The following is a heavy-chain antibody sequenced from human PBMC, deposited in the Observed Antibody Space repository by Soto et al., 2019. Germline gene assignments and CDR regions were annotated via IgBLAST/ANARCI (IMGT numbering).Heavy chain of an antibody. V-gene: IGHV1-24*01. D-gene: IGHD4-17*01. Sequence: ASVKVSCKVSGYTLTELSMPWVRQAPGKGLEWMGGFGPEDGETIYAQKFQGRVTMTEDTSTDTAYMELSSLRSEDTAVYYCATLSTVTTNYYYYYYMYVWGKGTTVTVSS. CDR1: GYTLTELS. CDR2: FGPEDGET. J-gene: IGHJ6*03. CDR3: ATLSTVTTNYYYYYYMYV.